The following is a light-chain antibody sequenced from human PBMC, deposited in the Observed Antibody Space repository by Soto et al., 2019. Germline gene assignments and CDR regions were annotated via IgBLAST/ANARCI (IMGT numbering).Light chain of an antibody. J-gene: IGKJ1*01. CDR3: QQRSNWPWT. Sequence: EIVLTQSPGTLSLSPGERATLSCRASQSVSSSYLAWYQQKPGQAPRLLIYGASSRATGILDRFSGSGSGTDFTLTISSLEPEDFAVYYCQQRSNWPWTFGQGTKGDIK. V-gene: IGKV3D-20*02. CDR2: GAS. CDR1: QSVSSSY.